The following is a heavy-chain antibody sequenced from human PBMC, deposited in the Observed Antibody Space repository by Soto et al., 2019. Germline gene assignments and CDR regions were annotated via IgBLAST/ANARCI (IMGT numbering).Heavy chain of an antibody. V-gene: IGHV4-30-4*01. D-gene: IGHD6-6*01. CDR2: IYYSGST. Sequence: QVQLQESGPGLVKPSQTLSLTCTVSGGSISSGNYYWSWIRQPPGKGLEWIGYIYYSGSTYYNPSLKSRVTISVDTSKNQFSVKLSSVTAADTAVYYCADVLEYNSSLYIWFYPWGQVTLITVSS. CDR3: ADVLEYNSSLYIWFYP. J-gene: IGHJ5*02. CDR1: GGSISSGNYY.